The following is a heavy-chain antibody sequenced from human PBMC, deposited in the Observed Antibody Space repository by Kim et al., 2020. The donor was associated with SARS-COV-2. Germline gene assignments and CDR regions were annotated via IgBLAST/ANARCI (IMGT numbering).Heavy chain of an antibody. V-gene: IGHV3-7*01. CDR2: K. CDR3: ARSARDAFDI. J-gene: IGHJ3*02. Sequence: KNYVDSVRGRFSISRDNAKDSVFLQMNSLGVEDTAVYYCARSARDAFDIWGQGTVVTVSS. D-gene: IGHD2-15*01.